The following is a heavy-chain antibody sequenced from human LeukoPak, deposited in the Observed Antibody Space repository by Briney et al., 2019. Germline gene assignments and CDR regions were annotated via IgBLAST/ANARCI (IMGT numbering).Heavy chain of an antibody. J-gene: IGHJ4*02. CDR3: ASGVLPHDY. CDR1: GFSFSNHW. CDR2: IKEDGSEK. Sequence: PGGSLRLSCAVSGFSFSNHWMNWVRQAPGKGLEWVANIKEDGSEKYYGEFVKGRFTISRDNAKNSLYLQMSSLRAGDTAVYYCASGVLPHDYWGQGTLVTVSS. V-gene: IGHV3-7*01. D-gene: IGHD5/OR15-5a*01.